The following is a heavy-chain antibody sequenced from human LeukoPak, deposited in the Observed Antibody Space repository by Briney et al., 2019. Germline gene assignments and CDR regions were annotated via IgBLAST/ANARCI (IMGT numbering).Heavy chain of an antibody. V-gene: IGHV4-4*07. Sequence: SETLCLTCTVSGDSISTYYWSWIRQPAGEGLEWIGRIYTSGRTNYNPSLKSRVTMSVDTSKKQFSLKLSSVTAADTAVYYCARVVLGAFDIWGQGTMVTVSS. CDR3: ARVVLGAFDI. D-gene: IGHD7-27*01. J-gene: IGHJ3*02. CDR2: IYTSGRT. CDR1: GDSISTYY.